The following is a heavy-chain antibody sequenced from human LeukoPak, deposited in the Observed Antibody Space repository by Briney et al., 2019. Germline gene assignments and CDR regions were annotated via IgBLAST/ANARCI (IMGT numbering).Heavy chain of an antibody. CDR1: GGSISGYY. D-gene: IGHD3-10*01. CDR2: IYYRGST. Sequence: SETLSLTCTVSGGSISGYYWSWIRQPPGKGLEWIGYIYYRGSTNYNPSLMSRASISVDTSKNQFSLKLDSLTAADTAVYYCVRRGVLWFGELSYCYFDLWGRGTLVAVSS. J-gene: IGHJ2*01. CDR3: VRRGVLWFGELSYCYFDL. V-gene: IGHV4-59*01.